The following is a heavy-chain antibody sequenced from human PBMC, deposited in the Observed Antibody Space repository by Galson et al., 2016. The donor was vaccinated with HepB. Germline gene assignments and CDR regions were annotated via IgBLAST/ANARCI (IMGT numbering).Heavy chain of an antibody. CDR3: ARRAQEVAAPLDF. Sequence: SMRLSCAASGFTFSTYAMHWVRQAPGQGLEWVALMSFDGSNKLYADSVKGRFTISRDNSKNTLYLQLNSLRTEDTALYYCARRAQEVAAPLDFWGQGTLVTVSS. CDR1: GFTFSTYA. V-gene: IGHV3-30-3*01. CDR2: MSFDGSNK. J-gene: IGHJ4*02. D-gene: IGHD2-15*01.